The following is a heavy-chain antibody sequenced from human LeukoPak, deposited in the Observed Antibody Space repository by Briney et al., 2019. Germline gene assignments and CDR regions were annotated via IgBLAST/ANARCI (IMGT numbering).Heavy chain of an antibody. D-gene: IGHD3-3*01. V-gene: IGHV1-18*01. CDR2: ISAYNGNT. CDR3: ARDLRYDFWSGYKDV. CDR1: GYTFTSYG. J-gene: IGHJ6*02. Sequence: SVKVSCKASGYTFTSYGISWVRQAPGQGLEWMGWISAYNGNTNYAQKLQGRGTMTTDTSTSTAYMELRSLRSDDTAVYYCARDLRYDFWSGYKDVWGQGTTVTVSS.